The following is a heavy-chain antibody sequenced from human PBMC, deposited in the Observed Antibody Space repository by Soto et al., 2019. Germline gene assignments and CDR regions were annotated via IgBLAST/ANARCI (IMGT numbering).Heavy chain of an antibody. CDR3: AREAHFGVVIPIYYYYYMDV. J-gene: IGHJ6*03. V-gene: IGHV3-23*01. CDR2: ISGSGGST. CDR1: GFTFSGYA. Sequence: TGGSLRLSCAASGFTFSGYAMSWVRQAPGKGLEWVSAISGSGGSTYYADSVKGRFTISRDNAKNSLYLQMNSLRAEDTAVYYCAREAHFGVVIPIYYYYYMDVWGKGTTVTVSS. D-gene: IGHD3-3*01.